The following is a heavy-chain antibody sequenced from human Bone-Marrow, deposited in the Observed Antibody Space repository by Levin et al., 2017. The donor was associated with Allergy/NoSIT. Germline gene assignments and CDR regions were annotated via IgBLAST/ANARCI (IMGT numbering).Heavy chain of an antibody. J-gene: IGHJ3*01. CDR1: GYTFTGYY. Sequence: PVASVKVSCKASGYTFTGYYMHWVRQVPGQGFEWLGWINPKSGGTSYAQKFHGRVTMTRDTSISTAYLELSRLRSDDTAVYFCARDHQAADDALDLWGQGTMVTVSS. V-gene: IGHV1-2*02. D-gene: IGHD2-15*01. CDR2: INPKSGGT. CDR3: ARDHQAADDALDL.